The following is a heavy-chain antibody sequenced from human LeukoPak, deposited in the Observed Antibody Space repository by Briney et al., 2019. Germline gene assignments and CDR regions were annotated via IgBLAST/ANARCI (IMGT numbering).Heavy chain of an antibody. V-gene: IGHV1-2*02. CDR1: GYTFTGYY. D-gene: IGHD3-10*01. CDR2: INPNSGGT. Sequence: ASVKVSCKASGYTFTGYYMHWVRQAPGQGLEWMGWINPNSGGTNYAQKFQGRVTMTRDTSISTAYMELSRLRSDDTAVCYCARDGPVIRYYYGMDVWGQGTTVTVSS. CDR3: ARDGPVIRYYYGMDV. J-gene: IGHJ6*02.